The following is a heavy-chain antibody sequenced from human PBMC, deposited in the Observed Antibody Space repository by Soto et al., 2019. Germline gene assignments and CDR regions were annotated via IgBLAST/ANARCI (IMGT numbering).Heavy chain of an antibody. V-gene: IGHV1-69*04. J-gene: IGHJ4*02. D-gene: IGHD3-3*01. CDR1: GGTFSSYT. CDR3: ARDRYYDFWSGYYEIFDY. Sequence: SVKVSCKASGGTFSSYTISWVRQAPGQGLEWMGRIIPILGIANYAQKFQGRVTITADKSTSTAYMELSSLRSEDTAVYYCARDRYYDFWSGYYEIFDYWGQGTLVTVS. CDR2: IIPILGIA.